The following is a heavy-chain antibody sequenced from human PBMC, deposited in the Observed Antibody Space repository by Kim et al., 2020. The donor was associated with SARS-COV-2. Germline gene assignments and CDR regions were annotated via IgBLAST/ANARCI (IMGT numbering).Heavy chain of an antibody. Sequence: SETLSLTCTVSGGSISSGGYYWSWIRQHPGKGLEWIGYIYYSGSTYYNPSLKSRVTISVDTSKNQFSLKLSSVTAADTAVYYCARDSWGYSNRQYYGMDVWGQGTTVTVSS. CDR3: ARDSWGYSNRQYYGMDV. J-gene: IGHJ6*02. CDR1: GGSISSGGYY. D-gene: IGHD4-4*01. CDR2: IYYSGST. V-gene: IGHV4-31*03.